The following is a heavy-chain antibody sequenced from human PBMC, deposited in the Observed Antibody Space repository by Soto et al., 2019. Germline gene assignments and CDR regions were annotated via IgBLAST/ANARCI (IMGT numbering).Heavy chain of an antibody. CDR3: VKDGGGSYSRPYY. D-gene: IGHD1-26*01. CDR1: GFTFSSYA. Sequence: PGGSLRLSCSASGFTFSSYAMHWVRQAPGKGLEYVSAISSNGGSTYYADSVKGRFTISRDNSKDTLYLQMSSLRAEDTAVYYCVKDGGGSYSRPYYWGQGSLVTGSS. V-gene: IGHV3-64D*06. CDR2: ISSNGGST. J-gene: IGHJ4*02.